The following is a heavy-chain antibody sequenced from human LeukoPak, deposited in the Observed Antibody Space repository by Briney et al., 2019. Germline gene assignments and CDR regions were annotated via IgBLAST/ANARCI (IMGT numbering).Heavy chain of an antibody. CDR3: AKDMWQWLAPGLYDY. V-gene: IGHV3-9*01. CDR1: GFTFDDYA. J-gene: IGHJ4*02. CDR2: ISWNSGSI. D-gene: IGHD6-19*01. Sequence: PGGSLRLSCAASGFTFDDYAMHWVRQAPGKGLEWVSGISWNSGSIGYADSVKGRFTISRDNAKNSLYLQMNSLRAEDTALYYCAKDMWQWLAPGLYDYWGQGTLVTVSS.